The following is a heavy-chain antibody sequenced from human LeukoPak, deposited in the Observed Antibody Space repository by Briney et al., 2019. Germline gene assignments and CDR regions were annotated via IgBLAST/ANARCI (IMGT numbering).Heavy chain of an antibody. D-gene: IGHD5-18*01. Sequence: GGSLRLSCVASGLTVSNHWMSWVRQAPGKGLEWVANIREERGQEYYVDSVKGRFTISKNSAKNSLYLQMNTPRVEDTAMYYCASLDTAKQPLANHWGQGTLVTVSS. CDR2: IREERGQE. J-gene: IGHJ5*02. CDR1: GLTVSNHW. V-gene: IGHV3-7*03. CDR3: ASLDTAKQPLANH.